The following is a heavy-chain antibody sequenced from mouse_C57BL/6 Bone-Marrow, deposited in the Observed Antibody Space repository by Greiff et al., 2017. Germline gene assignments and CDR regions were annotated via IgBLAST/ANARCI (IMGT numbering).Heavy chain of an antibody. V-gene: IGHV1-39*01. Sequence: EVQLQQSGPELVKPGASVKISCTASGYSFTDYNMNWVQQSHGKSLEWIGVINPNYGTTSYTQKFKGKATLTVDQSSSTAYLQLNSLPSEDSAVXYCARWDYDCLDYWGQGTTLTVSS. CDR2: INPNYGTT. CDR3: ARWDYDCLDY. D-gene: IGHD2-4*01. J-gene: IGHJ2*01. CDR1: GYSFTDYN.